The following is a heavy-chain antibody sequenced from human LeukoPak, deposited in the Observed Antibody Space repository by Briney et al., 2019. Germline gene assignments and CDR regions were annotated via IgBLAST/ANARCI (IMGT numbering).Heavy chain of an antibody. CDR2: IYYIGST. CDR3: ARDRWLGELGWFDP. V-gene: IGHV4-59*01. CDR1: GGSISSYY. Sequence: SETLSLTCTVSGGSISSYYWSWIRQPPGKGLEWIGYIYYIGSTNYNPSLKSRVTISVDTSKNQFSLKLSSVTAADTAVYYCARDRWLGELGWFDPWGQGTLVTVSS. J-gene: IGHJ5*02. D-gene: IGHD3-10*01.